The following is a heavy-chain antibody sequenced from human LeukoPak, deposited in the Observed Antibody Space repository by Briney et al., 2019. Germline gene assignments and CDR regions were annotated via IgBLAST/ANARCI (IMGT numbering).Heavy chain of an antibody. D-gene: IGHD3-9*01. CDR3: ARHGGYFVPFDY. V-gene: IGHV4-34*01. CDR2: INHSGST. CDR1: GGSFSGYY. Sequence: SETLSLTCAVYGGSFSGYYWSWIRQPPGKGLEWIGEINHSGSTNYNPSLKSRVTISVDTSKNQFSLKLSSVTAADTAVYYCARHGGYFVPFDYWGQGTLVTVSS. J-gene: IGHJ4*02.